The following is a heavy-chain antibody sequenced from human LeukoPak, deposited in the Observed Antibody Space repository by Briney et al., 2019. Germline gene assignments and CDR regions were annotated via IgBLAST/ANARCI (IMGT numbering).Heavy chain of an antibody. CDR1: GYTFTSYG. CDR3: ARDRGYCSGGSCYSQGPHY. V-gene: IGHV1-18*01. J-gene: IGHJ4*02. CDR2: ISAYNGNT. D-gene: IGHD2-15*01. Sequence: ASVKVSCKASGYTFTSYGISWVRQAPGQGLEWMGWISAYNGNTNYAQKLQGRVTMTTDTSTSTAYMELSSLRSEDTAVYYCARDRGYCSGGSCYSQGPHYWGQGTLVTVSS.